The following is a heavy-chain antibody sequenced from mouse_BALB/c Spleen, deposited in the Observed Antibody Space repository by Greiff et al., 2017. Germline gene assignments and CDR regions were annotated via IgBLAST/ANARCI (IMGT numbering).Heavy chain of an antibody. CDR3: ARWTTSYAMDY. CDR2: INPGSGGT. D-gene: IGHD2-12*01. V-gene: IGHV1-54*03. J-gene: IGHJ4*01. Sequence: VQLVESGAELVRPGTSVKVSCKASGYAFTNYLIEWVKQRPGQGLEWIGVINPGSGGTNYNEKFKGKATLTADKSSSTAYMQLSSLTSDDSAVYFCARWTTSYAMDYWGQGTSVTVSS. CDR1: GYAFTNYL.